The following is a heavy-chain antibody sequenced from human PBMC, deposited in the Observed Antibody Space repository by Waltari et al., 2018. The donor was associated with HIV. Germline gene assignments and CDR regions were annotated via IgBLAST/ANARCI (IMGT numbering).Heavy chain of an antibody. D-gene: IGHD3-22*01. V-gene: IGHV1-18*01. Sequence: QVQLVQSGAEVKKPGASVKVSCTASGYTFISYGSSWVRQAPGQGLEWIGWISVYNGKTNYAQKFQCRVTMTTDTSTSTAYMELRSLRSDDTAVYYCARVDEGDSSGYGPYWGQGTLVIVSS. CDR3: ARVDEGDSSGYGPY. J-gene: IGHJ4*02. CDR2: ISVYNGKT. CDR1: GYTFISYG.